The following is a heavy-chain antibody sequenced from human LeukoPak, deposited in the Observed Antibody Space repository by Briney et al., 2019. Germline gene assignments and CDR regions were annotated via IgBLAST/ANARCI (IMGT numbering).Heavy chain of an antibody. CDR2: IKQDGSEK. J-gene: IGHJ3*02. Sequence: PGGSPRLSCAASGFTFSSYWMSWVRQAPGKGLEWVANIKQDGSEKYYVDSVKGRFTISRDNAKNSLYLQMNSLRAEDTAVYYCARDYVDSSSWPGAFDIWGQGTMVTVSS. V-gene: IGHV3-7*01. D-gene: IGHD6-13*01. CDR1: GFTFSSYW. CDR3: ARDYVDSSSWPGAFDI.